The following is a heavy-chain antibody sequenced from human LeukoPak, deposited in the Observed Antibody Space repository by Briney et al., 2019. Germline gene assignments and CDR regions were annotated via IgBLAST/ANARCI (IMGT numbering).Heavy chain of an antibody. CDR3: ARDLDTAMGPDAFDI. Sequence: SETLSLTCTVSGGSISSSSYYWGWLRQPPGKGLEWIGSIYYSGSTYCNPSLKSRVTISVDTSKNQFSLKLSSVTAADTAVYYCARDLDTAMGPDAFDIWGQGTMVTVSS. CDR2: IYYSGST. J-gene: IGHJ3*02. CDR1: GGSISSSSYY. D-gene: IGHD5-18*01. V-gene: IGHV4-39*07.